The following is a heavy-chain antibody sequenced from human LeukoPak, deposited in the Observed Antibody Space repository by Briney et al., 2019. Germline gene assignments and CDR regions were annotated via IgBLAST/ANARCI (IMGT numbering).Heavy chain of an antibody. V-gene: IGHV3-21*01. D-gene: IGHD3-3*02. CDR3: ATESIGRHYDY. CDR1: GFSFSSYG. Sequence: KTGGSLRLSCAASGFSFSSYGFNWVRQAPGKGLEWVSSIGPTGTDTYHADSVKGRFTISRDNAKNSLYLQMDSLRAEDTAVYYCATESIGRHYDYWGQGTLLTVSS. J-gene: IGHJ4*02. CDR2: IGPTGTDT.